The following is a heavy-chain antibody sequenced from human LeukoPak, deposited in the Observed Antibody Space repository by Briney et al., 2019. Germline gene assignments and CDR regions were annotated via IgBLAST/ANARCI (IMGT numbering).Heavy chain of an antibody. J-gene: IGHJ4*02. CDR3: AKAVPRGDSHY. D-gene: IGHD2-21*02. CDR1: GFTFSSYE. V-gene: IGHV3-23*01. Sequence: TGGSLRLSCAASGFTFSSYEMNWVRQAPGKGLEWVSGIIGSGGTTYYAESVKGRFTISRDNSKNTLDLQMNSLRAEDTAVYYCAKAVPRGDSHYWGQGTLVTVST. CDR2: IIGSGGTT.